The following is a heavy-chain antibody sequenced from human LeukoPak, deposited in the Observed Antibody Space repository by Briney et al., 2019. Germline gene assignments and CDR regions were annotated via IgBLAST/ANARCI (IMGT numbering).Heavy chain of an antibody. CDR3: AKELYGSGTLFDY. CDR1: GFTFSSYA. CDR2: MSGSGGST. V-gene: IGHV3-23*01. Sequence: PGGSLRLSCAASGFTFSSYAMSWVRQAPGKGVEWVSAMSGSGGSTYYADSVKGRFTISRDNSKNTLYLQMNSLRAEDTAVYYCAKELYGSGTLFDYWGQGTLVTVSS. J-gene: IGHJ4*02. D-gene: IGHD3-10*01.